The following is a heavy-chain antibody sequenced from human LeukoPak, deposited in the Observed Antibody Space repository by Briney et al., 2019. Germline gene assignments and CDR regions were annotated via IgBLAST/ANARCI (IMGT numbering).Heavy chain of an antibody. CDR3: ASFSSLDSSGWYNAFDI. V-gene: IGHV4-34*01. J-gene: IGHJ3*02. CDR2: IYHSGST. D-gene: IGHD6-19*01. Sequence: SETLSLTCAVYGGSFSGYYWSWIRQPPGKGLEWIGSIYHSGSTYYNPSLKSRVTISVDTSKNQFSLKLSSVTAADTAVYYCASFSSLDSSGWYNAFDIWGQGTMVTVSS. CDR1: GGSFSGYY.